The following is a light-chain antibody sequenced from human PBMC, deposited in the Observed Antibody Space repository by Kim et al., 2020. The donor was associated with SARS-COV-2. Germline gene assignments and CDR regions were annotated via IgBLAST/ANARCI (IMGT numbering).Light chain of an antibody. CDR2: DAS. CDR1: QSFSYW. Sequence: EIQMTQSPSTLSASVGDRVTITCRASQSFSYWLAWYQQQPGKAPKLLIYDASILQSGVPSRFSGSGSGTEFTLTISSLQPDDFGTYYCQQYSFYSTFGQGTKVEIK. CDR3: QQYSFYST. J-gene: IGKJ1*01. V-gene: IGKV1-5*01.